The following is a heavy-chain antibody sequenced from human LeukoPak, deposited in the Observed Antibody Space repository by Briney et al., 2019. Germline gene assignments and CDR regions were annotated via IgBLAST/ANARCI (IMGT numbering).Heavy chain of an antibody. CDR1: GFTFSSFG. J-gene: IGHJ4*02. Sequence: GGSLRLSCSASGFTFSSFGMHWVRQAPGKGLEWVSVIYSGGSTYYADSVKGRFTISRDNSKNTLYLQMNSLRVEDTAVYYCALGLVTDYWGQGTLVTVSS. V-gene: IGHV3-66*01. D-gene: IGHD3-9*01. CDR2: IYSGGST. CDR3: ALGLVTDY.